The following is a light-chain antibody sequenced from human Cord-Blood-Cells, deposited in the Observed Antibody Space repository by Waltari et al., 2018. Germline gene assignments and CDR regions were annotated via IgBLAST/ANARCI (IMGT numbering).Light chain of an antibody. CDR3: SSYTSSSTWV. CDR2: DVS. J-gene: IGLJ3*02. CDR1: SSDVGGYNY. V-gene: IGLV2-14*03. Sequence: QSALTQPPSVSGSPGQSITISCPGSSSDVGGYNYVSWYQQHPGKAPNRMIYDVSNRPSGVSNRCSGSKSGNTASLTISGLQAEDEADYYCSSYTSSSTWVFGGGTKLTVL.